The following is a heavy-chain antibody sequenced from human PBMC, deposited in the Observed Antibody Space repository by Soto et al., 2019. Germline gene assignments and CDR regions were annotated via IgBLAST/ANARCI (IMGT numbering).Heavy chain of an antibody. V-gene: IGHV1-69*02. D-gene: IGHD1-26*01. CDR1: GTTSTTNT. Sequence: SRAPGTTSTTNTCTWGGQPPGQGIAWMGRVVHIIGIAKYAHLLQARVTISRVMCKSTAYMEPRSLRPEDTAVSYCATGVGGYMYGLARHWGPGTLVTVSS. CDR2: VVHIIGIA. CDR3: ATGVGGYMYGLARH. J-gene: IGHJ4*02.